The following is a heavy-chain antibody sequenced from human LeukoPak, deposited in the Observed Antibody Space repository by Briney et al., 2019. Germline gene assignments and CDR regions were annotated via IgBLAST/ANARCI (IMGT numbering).Heavy chain of an antibody. CDR3: ARDRDGYNPEGAFDI. CDR2: ISAYNGNT. D-gene: IGHD5-24*01. J-gene: IGHJ3*02. V-gene: IGHV1-18*01. CDR1: GYTFTSYG. Sequence: ASVKFSCKASGYTFTSYGISWVRQAPGQGIECMGWISAYNGNTNYAQKLQGRVTMTTDTSTSTAYMELRSLRSDDTAVYYCARDRDGYNPEGAFDIWGQGTMVTVSS.